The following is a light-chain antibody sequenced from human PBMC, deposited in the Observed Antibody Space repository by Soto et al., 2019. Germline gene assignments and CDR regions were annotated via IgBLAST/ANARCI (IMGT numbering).Light chain of an antibody. CDR1: QRIANY. CDR3: QQTYTTPHT. J-gene: IGKJ2*01. V-gene: IGKV1-39*01. Sequence: DFQMTQSPSSLSASVGDRVTITCRASQRIANYLNWYQQRPGKAPRLLICGASTLQSAVTSRFSGGGSGTDFTLTISTLKPEDFATYYCQQTYTTPHTFGQGTKLEIK. CDR2: GAS.